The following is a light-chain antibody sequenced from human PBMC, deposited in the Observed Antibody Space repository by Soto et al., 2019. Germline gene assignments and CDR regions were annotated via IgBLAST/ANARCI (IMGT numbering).Light chain of an antibody. V-gene: IGLV2-14*01. CDR3: SSYTSTLPV. CDR1: SSDVGGYNY. Sequence: QSVLTQPASVSGSPGQSITISCTGTSSDVGGYNYVSWYQQHPGKAPKLMIYDVSNRPSGVSNRFSGSKSGNTASLTISGLQAEDEADYYCSSYTSTLPVFGTGTKVXVL. CDR2: DVS. J-gene: IGLJ1*01.